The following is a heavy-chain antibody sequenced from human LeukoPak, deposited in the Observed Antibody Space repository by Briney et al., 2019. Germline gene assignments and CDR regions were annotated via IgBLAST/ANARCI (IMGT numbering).Heavy chain of an antibody. Sequence: GGSLRLSCAASGFTFNSYNMHWVRQAPGKGLEWVSYISSTSSTIYYADSVQGRFTISRDNAKNSLYLQMNSLRDEDTAVYYCAKDLDGAEYFQHWGQGTLVTVSS. J-gene: IGHJ1*01. D-gene: IGHD5-24*01. V-gene: IGHV3-48*02. CDR3: AKDLDGAEYFQH. CDR1: GFTFNSYN. CDR2: ISSTSSTI.